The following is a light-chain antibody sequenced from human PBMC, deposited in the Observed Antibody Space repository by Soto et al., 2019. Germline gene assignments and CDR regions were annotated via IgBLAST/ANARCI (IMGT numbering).Light chain of an antibody. CDR2: KES. Sequence: DIQMTQSPSTLSASVGDRVTITCRASQSISSRLAWYQQKPGKAPNLLIYKESSLESGVPSRFSGSGSGTEFPLTISSLQPDDFATYCCQHYYGYSWTFGQGTKVEI. CDR3: QHYYGYSWT. V-gene: IGKV1-5*03. CDR1: QSISSR. J-gene: IGKJ1*01.